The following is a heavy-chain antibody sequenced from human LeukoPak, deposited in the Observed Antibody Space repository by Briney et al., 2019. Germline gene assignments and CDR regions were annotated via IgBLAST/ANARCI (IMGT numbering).Heavy chain of an antibody. Sequence: PGGSLRLSCAASGFTFSSFGMHWVRQAPGKGLEWVAFIRSAGSEKYYTDSVKGRFTFSRDNSKNTLYLQMNSLRAEDTAVYYCARDLRRVELRGVFDYWGQGTLVTVSS. CDR2: IRSAGSEK. CDR1: GFTFSSFG. V-gene: IGHV3-30*02. CDR3: ARDLRRVELRGVFDY. D-gene: IGHD1-7*01. J-gene: IGHJ4*02.